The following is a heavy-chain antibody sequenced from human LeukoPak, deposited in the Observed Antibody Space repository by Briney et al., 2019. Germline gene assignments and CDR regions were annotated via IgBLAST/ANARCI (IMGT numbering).Heavy chain of an antibody. CDR3: ARDLCTSCYSFDY. CDR1: GFTFRYYY. Sequence: GSLRIFCAASGFTFRYYYMSLIRQAPGEGLEWGSYISSSGSTIYYADSVKGRFTISRDNAKNSLYLQMNSLRAEDTAVYYCARDLCTSCYSFDYWGQGTLVTVSS. CDR2: ISSSGSTI. V-gene: IGHV3-11*01. J-gene: IGHJ4*02. D-gene: IGHD2-2*01.